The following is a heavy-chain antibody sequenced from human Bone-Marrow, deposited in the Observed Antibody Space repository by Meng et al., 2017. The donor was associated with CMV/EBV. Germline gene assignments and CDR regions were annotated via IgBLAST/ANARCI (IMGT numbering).Heavy chain of an antibody. V-gene: IGHV3-9*01. D-gene: IGHD3-3*01. CDR3: AKEAWRGTFDI. J-gene: IGHJ3*02. CDR1: GFTFDDYA. Sequence: SLRLSCAASGFTFDDYAMHWVRQAPGKGREWVSGISWNSGNLGYADSVEGRFTISRDNAKNSLYLQMNSLRTEDTALYYCAKEAWRGTFDIWGQGTMVTVSS. CDR2: ISWNSGNL.